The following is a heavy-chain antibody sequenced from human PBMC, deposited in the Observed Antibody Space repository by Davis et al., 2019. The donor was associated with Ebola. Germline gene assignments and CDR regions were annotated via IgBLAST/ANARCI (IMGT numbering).Heavy chain of an antibody. Sequence: KVSCKGSGYSFTSYWISWVRQMPGKGLEWMGRIDPSDSYTNYSPSFQGHVTISADKSISTAYLQWSSLKASDTAMYYCATQLGATLDYWGQGTLVTVSS. CDR2: IDPSDSYT. D-gene: IGHD1-26*01. CDR3: ATQLGATLDY. J-gene: IGHJ4*02. CDR1: GYSFTSYW. V-gene: IGHV5-10-1*01.